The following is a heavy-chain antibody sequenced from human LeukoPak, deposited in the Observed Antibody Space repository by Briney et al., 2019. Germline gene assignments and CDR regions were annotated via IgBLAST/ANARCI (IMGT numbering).Heavy chain of an antibody. CDR2: IYTSGST. CDR3: ARAPRCAGDCYSLFDF. Sequence: SETLSLTCTVSGGSISNYYWSWIRQPAGKGLEWIGRIYTSGSTNYNPSLKSRVTMPVDTSKNQFSLKLSSVTAADTAVYYCARAPRCAGDCYSLFDFWGQGTLVTVSS. V-gene: IGHV4-4*07. CDR1: GGSISNYY. D-gene: IGHD2-21*02. J-gene: IGHJ4*02.